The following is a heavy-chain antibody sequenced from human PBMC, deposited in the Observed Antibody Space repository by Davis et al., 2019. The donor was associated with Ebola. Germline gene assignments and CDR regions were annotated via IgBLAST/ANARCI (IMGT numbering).Heavy chain of an antibody. CDR2: INSDGSST. CDR3: ARDLDYHEGGGDFDAFDM. V-gene: IGHV3-74*01. D-gene: IGHD2-21*02. Sequence: GESLKISCAASGFSFSGYWMHWVRQAPGKGLLWVSRINSDGSSTSYADSVKGRFTISRDNAKNSLYLQMNSLRVEDTAVYYCARDLDYHEGGGDFDAFDMWGQGTMVTVSS. J-gene: IGHJ3*02. CDR1: GFSFSGYW.